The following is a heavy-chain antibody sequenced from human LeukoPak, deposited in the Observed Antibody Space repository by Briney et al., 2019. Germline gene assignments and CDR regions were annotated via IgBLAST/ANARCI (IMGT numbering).Heavy chain of an antibody. CDR1: GFTFSSCA. V-gene: IGHV3-23*01. J-gene: IGHJ4*02. D-gene: IGHD3-16*01. Sequence: GGSLRLSCAASGFTFSSCAMSWVRQAPGKGLEWVSSIIGSGGSTYYADSVKGRFTISRDNSKNTLYLQMNSLRAEDTAVYYCAKDGGMITFGGVTPHGYWGQGTLVTVSS. CDR3: AKDGGMITFGGVTPHGY. CDR2: IIGSGGST.